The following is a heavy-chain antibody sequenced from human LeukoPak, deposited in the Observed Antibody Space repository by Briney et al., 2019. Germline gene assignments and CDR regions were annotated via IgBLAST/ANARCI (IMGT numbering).Heavy chain of an antibody. J-gene: IGHJ3*02. Sequence: SGPTLVKPTQTLTLTCTFSGFSLSTSGVGVGWIRQPPGKALEWLALIYWDDDKRYSPSLKSRLTITKDTSKNQVVLTMTNMDPVDTATYYCAHSLIHYYGSGAHAFDIWGQGTMVTVSS. CDR2: IYWDDDK. V-gene: IGHV2-5*02. CDR3: AHSLIHYYGSGAHAFDI. D-gene: IGHD3-10*01. CDR1: GFSLSTSGVG.